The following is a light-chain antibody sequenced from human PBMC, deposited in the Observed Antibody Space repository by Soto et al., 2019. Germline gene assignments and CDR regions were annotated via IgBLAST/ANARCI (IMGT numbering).Light chain of an antibody. J-gene: IGLJ1*01. CDR1: SSDVGGYKY. CDR2: DVS. Sequence: ALTQPRSVSGSPGQSVTISCAGTSSDVGGYKYVSWYQQHPGKDPKVMIYDVSKRPSGVPDRFSGSKSGNTASLTISGLQAEDEADYYCCSYTGSYTLVFGTGTKVTVL. V-gene: IGLV2-11*01. CDR3: CSYTGSYTLV.